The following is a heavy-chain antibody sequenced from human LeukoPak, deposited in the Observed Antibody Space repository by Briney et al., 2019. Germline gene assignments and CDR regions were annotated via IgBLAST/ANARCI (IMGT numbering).Heavy chain of an antibody. CDR1: GASLSSYS. Sequence: SETLSLTSTASGASLSSYSWSSIRQPPAQGLAWIGYIYYSGSTNYNPSLKSRVTISLDTSKIQFSLKLSSVTAADTAVYYCARSFVDSSGYYDDYWGQGTLVTVSS. CDR3: ARSFVDSSGYYDDY. J-gene: IGHJ4*02. V-gene: IGHV4-59*01. D-gene: IGHD3-22*01. CDR2: IYYSGST.